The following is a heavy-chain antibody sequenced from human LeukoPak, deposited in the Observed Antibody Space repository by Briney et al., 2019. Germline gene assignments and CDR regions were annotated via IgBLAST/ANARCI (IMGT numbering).Heavy chain of an antibody. J-gene: IGHJ4*02. Sequence: GGSLRLSCAASGFTVRSNYMSWVRQAPGKGLEWVSVIYSGGSTYYAASVKGRFTISRHNSKNTLYLQMNSLRAEDTAVYYCARGLSYGGNSGAYYFDYWGQGTLVTVSS. CDR1: GFTVRSNY. CDR2: IYSGGST. D-gene: IGHD4-23*01. V-gene: IGHV3-53*04. CDR3: ARGLSYGGNSGAYYFDY.